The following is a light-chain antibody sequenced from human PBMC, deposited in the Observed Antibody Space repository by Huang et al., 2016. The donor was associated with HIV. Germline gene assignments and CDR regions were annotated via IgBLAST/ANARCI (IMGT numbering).Light chain of an antibody. J-gene: IGKJ2*03. V-gene: IGKV3-11*01. CDR2: DTS. CDR1: QSVSSY. CDR3: QQRSNWYS. Sequence: EVVLTQSPATLSLSPGERATLSCRASQSVSSYLGWYQQKPGQAPRLLIYDTSSRATGIPARFSGSGSGTDFTLTISSLEPEDFAVYYCQQRSNWYSFGQGTKLEMK.